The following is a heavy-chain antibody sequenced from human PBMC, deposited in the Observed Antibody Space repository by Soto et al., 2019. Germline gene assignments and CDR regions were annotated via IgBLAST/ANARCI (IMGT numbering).Heavy chain of an antibody. Sequence: GGSLRLSCAASGFTFSSYTMNWVRQAPGKGLEWVSYISSSSSTIYYADSVKGRFTISRDNAKNSLYLQMNSPRAEDTAVYYCARDRSARYFDYWGQGTLVTVSS. CDR3: ARDRSARYFDY. CDR2: ISSSSSTI. D-gene: IGHD6-6*01. CDR1: GFTFSSYT. V-gene: IGHV3-48*01. J-gene: IGHJ4*02.